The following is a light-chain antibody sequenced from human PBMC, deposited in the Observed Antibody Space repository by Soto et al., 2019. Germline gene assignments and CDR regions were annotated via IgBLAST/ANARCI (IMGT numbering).Light chain of an antibody. V-gene: IGKV1-5*03. CDR1: QSISTW. J-gene: IGKJ2*01. Sequence: DIQMTQSPSTLSASVGDRVTITCRASQSISTWLAWYQQKPGKAPKLLIYKASSLRNGVPSRFSGSGSGTEFTLTIYSLQPDDFESYYCQQSNGYPHTFGQGTKLEIK. CDR3: QQSNGYPHT. CDR2: KAS.